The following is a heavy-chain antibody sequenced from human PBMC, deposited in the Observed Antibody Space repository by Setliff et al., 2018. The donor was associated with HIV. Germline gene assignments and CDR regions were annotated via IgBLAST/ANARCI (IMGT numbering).Heavy chain of an antibody. V-gene: IGHV4-38-2*02. CDR3: ARARSDWYNVRPYYFDL. Sequence: SETLSLTCTVSGYSISSGYYWGWIRQPPGKGLEWIGSIHQSGSTYRNPSLASRLSISVDKSKNQFSLTLSSVTAADTAVYYCARARSDWYNVRPYYFDLWGQGTPVTVSS. CDR2: IHQSGST. CDR1: GYSISSGYY. J-gene: IGHJ4*02. D-gene: IGHD6-19*01.